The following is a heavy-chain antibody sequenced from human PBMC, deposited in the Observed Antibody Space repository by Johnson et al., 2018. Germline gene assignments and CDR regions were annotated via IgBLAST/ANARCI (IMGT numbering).Heavy chain of an antibody. CDR2: INHRGTT. CDR1: GGSFTNYY. V-gene: IGHV4-34*01. Sequence: QVQLQQWGAGLLKPSETLSLTCAVSGGSFTNYYWTWIRQSPEKGLEWIGEINHRGTTKSNPSLQSRVTISIDTSKNQFSLRLNSVTAADTAVYFCARSWRGGYYSDCWGQGTLVTVSS. J-gene: IGHJ4*02. D-gene: IGHD3-22*01. CDR3: ARSWRGGYYSDC.